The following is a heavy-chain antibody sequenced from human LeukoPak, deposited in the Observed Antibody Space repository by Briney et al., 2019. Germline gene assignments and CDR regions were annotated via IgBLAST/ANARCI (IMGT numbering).Heavy chain of an antibody. J-gene: IGHJ3*02. D-gene: IGHD3-10*01. Sequence: ASVKVSCKASGYTFTGYYLHWVRLAPGQGLEWMGWINPKSGGTNYAQKFQGRVTMTRDTSISTAYMELSRLRSDDSAVYYCARNLWFGESSDAFDIWGQGTMVTVSS. CDR3: ARNLWFGESSDAFDI. CDR2: INPKSGGT. CDR1: GYTFTGYY. V-gene: IGHV1-2*02.